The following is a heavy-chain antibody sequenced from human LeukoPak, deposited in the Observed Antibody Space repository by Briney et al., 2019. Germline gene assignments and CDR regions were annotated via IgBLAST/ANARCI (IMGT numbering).Heavy chain of an antibody. V-gene: IGHV4-59*12. J-gene: IGHJ4*02. Sequence: PSETLSLTCTVSGGSISSYYWSWIRQPPGKGLEWIGYIYYSGSTNYNPSLKSRVTISVDTSKNQSSLKLSSVTAADTAVYFCARKVSRQLAYRYWGQGTLVTVSS. CDR2: IYYSGST. CDR3: ARKVSRQLAYRY. D-gene: IGHD6-6*01. CDR1: GGSISSYY.